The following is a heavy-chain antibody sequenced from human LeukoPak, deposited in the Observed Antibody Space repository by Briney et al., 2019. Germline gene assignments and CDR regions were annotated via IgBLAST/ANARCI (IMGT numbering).Heavy chain of an antibody. CDR1: GFTFSSYA. CDR3: ARSQLGSSFDY. V-gene: IGHV3-30-3*01. D-gene: IGHD5-18*01. CDR2: ISYDGSNK. J-gene: IGHJ4*02. Sequence: GGSLGLSCGASGFTFSSYAMHWVRQAPGKGLEWVAVISYDGSNKYYADSVKGRFTISRDNSKNTLYLQMNSLRAEDTAVYYCARSQLGSSFDYWGQGTLVTVSS.